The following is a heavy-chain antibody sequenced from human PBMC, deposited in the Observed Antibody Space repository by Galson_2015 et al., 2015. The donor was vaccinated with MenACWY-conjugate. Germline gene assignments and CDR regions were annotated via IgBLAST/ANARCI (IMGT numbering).Heavy chain of an antibody. V-gene: IGHV3-48*02. D-gene: IGHD3-16*01. CDR2: ISPGSGNI. CDR3: ARWLGDNDNAPPWFGP. CDR1: GFTFSHYS. J-gene: IGHJ5*02. Sequence: SLRLSCAASGFTFSHYSMNWVRQAPGKGLEWVSYISPGSGNIYYADSVRGRFTISRDNGKNSLYLQLNSLRDEDTAVYYCARWLGDNDNAPPWFGPRGQGTRVSVSS.